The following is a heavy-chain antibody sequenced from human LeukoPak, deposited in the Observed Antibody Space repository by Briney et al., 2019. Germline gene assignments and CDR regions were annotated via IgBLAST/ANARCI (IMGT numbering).Heavy chain of an antibody. Sequence: PGGSLRLSCAASGFTFTSYSINWVRQAPGKGLEWVSAISSYSNYIYYADSVKGRFTTSRDNAKSLVYLQMDSLRAEDTAVYFCARDPPREAPSLFDSWGQGTLVTVSS. J-gene: IGHJ4*02. CDR2: ISSYSNYI. CDR1: GFTFTSYS. CDR3: ARDPPREAPSLFDS. V-gene: IGHV3-21*06. D-gene: IGHD1-26*01.